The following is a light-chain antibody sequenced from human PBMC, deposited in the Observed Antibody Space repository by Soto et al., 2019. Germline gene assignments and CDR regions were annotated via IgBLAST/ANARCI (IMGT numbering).Light chain of an antibody. J-gene: IGLJ1*01. CDR1: SSNIGAGYD. V-gene: IGLV1-40*01. CDR2: GNS. Sequence: QSVLTQPPSVSGAPGQRVTISCTGSSSNIGAGYDVHWYQQLPGTAPKLLIYGNSNRPSGVPDRFSGSKSDTSASLAITGRRAEDEADYYCQSYDSSLSAYVFGTGTKLTVL. CDR3: QSYDSSLSAYV.